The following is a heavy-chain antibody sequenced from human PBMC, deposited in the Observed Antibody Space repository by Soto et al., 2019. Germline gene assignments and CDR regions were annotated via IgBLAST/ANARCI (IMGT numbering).Heavy chain of an antibody. CDR3: ANDYGDDAGYLDY. D-gene: IGHD4-17*01. CDR2: ISFDGSKK. Sequence: QVPLVESGGGVVQPGRSLRLSCAASTLTFSNFGMNWVRQAPGKGLEWVAVISFDGSKKYYAASVKGRITISRDNSKNTLYLEMNSLRPEDTDFYYCANDYGDDAGYLDYWGRGTLVTVSS. CDR1: TLTFSNFG. V-gene: IGHV3-30*18. J-gene: IGHJ4*02.